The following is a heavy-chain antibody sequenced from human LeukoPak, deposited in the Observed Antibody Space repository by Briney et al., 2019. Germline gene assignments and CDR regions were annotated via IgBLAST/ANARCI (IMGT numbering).Heavy chain of an antibody. D-gene: IGHD3-22*01. V-gene: IGHV3-53*01. Sequence: SGGSLRLSCAASGVYVSDIYINWVRQAPGEGLELVSVIYRGGGIHYADSLRGRFTISRDNSKNTMYLHMNNLTDEDTAVYYCAWLSSSSGYFFEYWGQRDL. CDR3: AWLSSSSGYFFEY. J-gene: IGHJ4*02. CDR1: GVYVSDIY. CDR2: IYRGGGI.